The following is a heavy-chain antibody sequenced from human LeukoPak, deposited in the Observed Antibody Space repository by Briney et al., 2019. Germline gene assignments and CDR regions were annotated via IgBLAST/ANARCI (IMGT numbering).Heavy chain of an antibody. CDR1: GFSLTTSGMC. J-gene: IGHJ4*02. Sequence: SGPALVKPTQTLTLTCTFSGFSLTTSGMCVSWIRQPPGKALEWLARIDWDDDKYYSTSLRTRLTISKDTSKNQVVLTMTNMDPVDTATYYCARIWLMRSYYFDYWGQGTLVTVSS. CDR2: IDWDDDK. CDR3: ARIWLMRSYYFDY. D-gene: IGHD5-12*01. V-gene: IGHV2-70*11.